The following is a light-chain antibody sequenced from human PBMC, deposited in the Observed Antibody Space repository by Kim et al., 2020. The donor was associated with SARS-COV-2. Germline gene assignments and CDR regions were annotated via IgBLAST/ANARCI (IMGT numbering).Light chain of an antibody. V-gene: IGLV3-19*01. CDR1: SLRTYY. CDR3: NSRDSSGNYLKI. Sequence: LGQTVRITCRGDSLRTYYESWFQQKPGQAPVLVIYGKNNRPSGIPDRFSGSSSGHTASLTITGAQAEDEADYYCNSRDSSGNYLKIFGGGTKLTVL. J-gene: IGLJ2*01. CDR2: GKN.